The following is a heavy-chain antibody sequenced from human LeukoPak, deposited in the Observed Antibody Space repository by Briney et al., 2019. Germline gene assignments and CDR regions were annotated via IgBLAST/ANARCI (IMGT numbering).Heavy chain of an antibody. V-gene: IGHV3-30*01. CDR3: ARAPRRGGSYSSSWYKVHFDY. J-gene: IGHJ4*02. CDR1: GFTFSSYA. CDR2: ISYDGSNK. D-gene: IGHD6-13*01. Sequence: LPGGSLRLSCAASGFTFSSYAMHWVRQAPGKGLEWVAVISYDGSNKYYADSVKGRFTISRDNSKNTLYLQMNSLRAEDTAVYYCARAPRRGGSYSSSWYKVHFDYWGQGTLVTVSS.